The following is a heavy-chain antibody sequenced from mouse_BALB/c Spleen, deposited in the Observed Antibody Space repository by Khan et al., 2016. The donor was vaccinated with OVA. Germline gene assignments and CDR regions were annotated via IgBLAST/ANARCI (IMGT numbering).Heavy chain of an antibody. Sequence: QIQLVQSGPELKKPGEPVKISCKASGYTFTNYGMNWVKQAPGKVLEWMGWINTYTGEPTYADDFQGRFAFSLETSASTAYLQINNLKNEDTATYCSARGLWYLDVWGEGTTVTVSS. CDR3: ARGLWYLDV. J-gene: IGHJ1*01. CDR2: INTYTGEP. V-gene: IGHV9-3-1*01. CDR1: GYTFTNYG.